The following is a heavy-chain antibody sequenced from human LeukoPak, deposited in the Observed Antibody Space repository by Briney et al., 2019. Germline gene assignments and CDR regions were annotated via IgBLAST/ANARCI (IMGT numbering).Heavy chain of an antibody. CDR3: AKGSSGWSTDAFDI. V-gene: IGHV3-9*01. J-gene: IGHJ3*02. Sequence: GRSLRLSCAASGLSFDDYAMHWVRQSPGKGLEWVSGINWNTNSIKYADSVKGRFTIARDNAQNSLYLQMNRLRAEDTAFYYCAKGSSGWSTDAFDIWGQGTMVTVSS. CDR2: INWNTNSI. CDR1: GLSFDDYA. D-gene: IGHD6-19*01.